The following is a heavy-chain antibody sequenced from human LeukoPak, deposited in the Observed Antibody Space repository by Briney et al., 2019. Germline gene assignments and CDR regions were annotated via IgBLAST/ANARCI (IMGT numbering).Heavy chain of an antibody. Sequence: GGSLRLSCAASGFTVSNNYMSWVRQAPGKGLEGVSVIYSGGSTYYADSVKGRFTISRDNSKNTLDLQMNSLRAEDSAVYYCARDRYSYGYALDCWGQGTLVTVSS. V-gene: IGHV3-66*02. D-gene: IGHD5-18*01. CDR1: GFTVSNNY. CDR3: ARDRYSYGYALDC. CDR2: IYSGGST. J-gene: IGHJ4*02.